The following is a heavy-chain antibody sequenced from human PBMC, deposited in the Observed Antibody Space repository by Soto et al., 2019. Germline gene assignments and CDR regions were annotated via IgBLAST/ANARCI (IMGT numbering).Heavy chain of an antibody. Sequence: SVKVSCKASGGTFSSYAISWVRQAPGQGLEWMGGIIPIFGTANYAQKFQGRVTITADESTSTAYMELSSLRSEDTAVYYCARVSTVTRDFDYWGQGXLVTVSS. V-gene: IGHV1-69*13. CDR3: ARVSTVTRDFDY. J-gene: IGHJ4*02. CDR1: GGTFSSYA. CDR2: IIPIFGTA. D-gene: IGHD4-17*01.